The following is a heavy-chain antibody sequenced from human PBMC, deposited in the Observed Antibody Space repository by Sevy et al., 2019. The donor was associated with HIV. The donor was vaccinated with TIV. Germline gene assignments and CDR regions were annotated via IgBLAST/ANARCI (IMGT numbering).Heavy chain of an antibody. CDR2: IYTSGRT. CDR1: GDSISSYY. J-gene: IGHJ4*02. CDR3: TRGEVQLWPSGFDY. V-gene: IGHV4-4*07. D-gene: IGHD1-1*01. Sequence: SETLSLTCTVSGDSISSYYWSWIRQPAGKGLEWIGRIYTSGRTNYNPSLKSGVTMSVDTSKNQFSLKLRSVTAADTAVYFCTRGEVQLWPSGFDYWGQGTLVTVSS.